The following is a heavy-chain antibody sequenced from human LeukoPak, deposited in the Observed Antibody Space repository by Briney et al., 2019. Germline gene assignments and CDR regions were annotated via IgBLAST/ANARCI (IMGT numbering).Heavy chain of an antibody. CDR1: GYSFTSYW. V-gene: IGHV5-51*01. CDR2: IYPGDSDT. CDR3: ARLPGPDIVVVPAAIGWFDP. J-gene: IGHJ5*02. D-gene: IGHD2-2*01. Sequence: GESLQISCKGSGYSFTSYWIGWVRQMPGKGLEWMGIIYPGDSDTRYSPSFQGQVTISADKSISTAYLQWSSLKASDTAMYYCARLPGPDIVVVPAAIGWFDPWGQGTLVTVSS.